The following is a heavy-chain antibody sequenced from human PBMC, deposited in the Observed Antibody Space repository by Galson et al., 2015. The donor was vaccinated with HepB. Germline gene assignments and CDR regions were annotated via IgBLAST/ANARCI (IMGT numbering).Heavy chain of an antibody. Sequence: SLRLSCAASGFTFNGHWMSWVRQAPRKGLEWVALINQDGNVIYYVDSVKGRFTISRDNAKNSVYLQMNSLRVDDTAVYYCAGDQLDYWGQGTLVTVSS. V-gene: IGHV3-7*03. J-gene: IGHJ4*02. CDR3: AGDQLDY. CDR1: GFTFNGHW. CDR2: INQDGNVI. D-gene: IGHD2-2*01.